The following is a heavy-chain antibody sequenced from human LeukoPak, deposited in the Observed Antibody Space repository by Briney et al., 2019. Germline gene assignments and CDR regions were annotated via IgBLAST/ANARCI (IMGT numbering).Heavy chain of an antibody. J-gene: IGHJ4*02. V-gene: IGHV4-4*09. Sequence: SETLSLTGTVAGGSISGVYWNWIRQPPRKGLGWVGYIHTSGSTSFNPSLKSRLSFSIDTSKNQVSLRMSSVTATDTAVYYCTRRRGGWGEGEFDFWGQGISVTVST. CDR1: GGSISGVY. CDR2: IHTSGST. D-gene: IGHD3-16*01. CDR3: TRRRGGWGEGEFDF.